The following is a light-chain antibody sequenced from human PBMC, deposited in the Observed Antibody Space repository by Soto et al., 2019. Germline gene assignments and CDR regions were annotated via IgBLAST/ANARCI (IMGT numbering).Light chain of an antibody. CDR3: SSYTSSSTLYV. V-gene: IGLV2-14*01. CDR2: DVN. Sequence: QSALTQPASVSGSPGQSITISCTGTSSDVGGYNYVSWYQQHPGKAPKLVIYDVNNRPSGVSNRFSGSKSGNTASLTISGLQAEDEADYYCSSYTSSSTLYVFGTGTKATVL. J-gene: IGLJ1*01. CDR1: SSDVGGYNY.